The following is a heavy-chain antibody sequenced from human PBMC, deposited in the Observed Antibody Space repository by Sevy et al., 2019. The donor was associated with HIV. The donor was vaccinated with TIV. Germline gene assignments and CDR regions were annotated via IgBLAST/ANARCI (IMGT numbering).Heavy chain of an antibody. CDR1: TFRVTDNY. J-gene: IGHJ6*02. V-gene: IGHV3-66*01. CDR2: IYSGGST. CDR3: ARDRYYDASGYYYYYYGLDV. D-gene: IGHD3-22*01. Sequence: GGSLRLSCAASTFRVTDNYMSWVRQAPGKGLEWVSTIYSGGSTFYADSGKGRFTISRDNSKNTLYLQMNSLRAEDTAVYYCARDRYYDASGYYYYYYGLDVWGQGTTVTVSS.